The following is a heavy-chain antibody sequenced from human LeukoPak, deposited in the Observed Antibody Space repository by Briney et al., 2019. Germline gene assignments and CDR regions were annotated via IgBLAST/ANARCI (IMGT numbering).Heavy chain of an antibody. D-gene: IGHD6-6*01. V-gene: IGHV4-38-2*02. CDR2: IYHSGST. Sequence: SETLSLTCTVSGYSISSGYYWGWIWQPPGKGLEWIGSIYHSGSTYYNPSLKSRVTISVDTSKNQFSLKLSSVTAADTAVYYCARGQLHFDYWGQGTLVTVSS. J-gene: IGHJ4*02. CDR1: GYSISSGYY. CDR3: ARGQLHFDY.